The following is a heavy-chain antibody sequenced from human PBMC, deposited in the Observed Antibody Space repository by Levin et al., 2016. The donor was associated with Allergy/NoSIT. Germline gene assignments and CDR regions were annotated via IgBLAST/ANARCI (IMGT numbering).Heavy chain of an antibody. Sequence: SETLSLTCTVSGDSIRKYYWSWIRQSPGKGLEWIGYFYSGGSTIYNPSLRSRVSISVDTTKSQISLRLSSVIAADTALYYCATLQSTAWGVFDVWGRGTMVTVSS. J-gene: IGHJ3*01. CDR1: GDSIRKYY. CDR2: FYSGGST. V-gene: IGHV4-59*01. CDR3: ATLQSTAWGVFDV. D-gene: IGHD5-24*01.